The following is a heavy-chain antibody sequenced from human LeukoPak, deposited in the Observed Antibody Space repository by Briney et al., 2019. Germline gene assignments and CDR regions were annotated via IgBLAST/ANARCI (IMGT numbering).Heavy chain of an antibody. CDR3: ASLVATQYYYYGMDV. V-gene: IGHV1-69*04. CDR2: IIPILGIA. Sequence: SVKVSCKASGGTFSSYAISWVRQAPGQGLEWMGRIIPILGIANYAQKFQGRVTITADKSTSTAYMEQSSLRSEDTAVYYCASLVATQYYYYGMDVWGQGTTVTVSS. J-gene: IGHJ6*02. D-gene: IGHD5-12*01. CDR1: GGTFSSYA.